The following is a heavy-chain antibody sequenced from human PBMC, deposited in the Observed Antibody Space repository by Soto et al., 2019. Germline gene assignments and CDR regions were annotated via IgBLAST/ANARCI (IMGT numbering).Heavy chain of an antibody. J-gene: IGHJ3*02. V-gene: IGHV1-24*01. CDR3: ATPDILTGYTIDGHAFDI. Sequence: ASVKVSCKVSGYTLTELSMHWVRQAPGKGLEWMGGFDPEDGETIYAQKFQGRVTMTEDTSTDTAYMELSSLRSEDTAVYYCATPDILTGYTIDGHAFDIWGQGTMVTV. CDR2: FDPEDGET. CDR1: GYTLTELS. D-gene: IGHD3-9*01.